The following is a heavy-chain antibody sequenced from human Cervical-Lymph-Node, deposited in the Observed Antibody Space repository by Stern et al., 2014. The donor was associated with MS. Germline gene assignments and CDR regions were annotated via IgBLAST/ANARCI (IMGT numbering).Heavy chain of an antibody. J-gene: IGHJ5*02. D-gene: IGHD4-17*01. CDR3: ATLGVTTGDFDP. CDR1: GGTFSSSG. CDR2: IIPILSIT. V-gene: IGHV1-69*09. Sequence: VQLVESGSEVKKPGSSVRVSCKASGGTFSSSGISWGRQAPGQGLEWMGRIIPILSITNSAQNFQGRVTITADKSTSTAYMELSSLRSEDTAVYYCATLGVTTGDFDPWGQGTLVTVSS.